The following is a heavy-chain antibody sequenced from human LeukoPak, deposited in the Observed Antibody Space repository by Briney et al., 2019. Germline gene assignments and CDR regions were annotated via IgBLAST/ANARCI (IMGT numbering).Heavy chain of an antibody. CDR1: GGSVTSHY. CDR3: ARGPLGSRGYGSDD. Sequence: SETLSLTCTVSGGSVTSHYGSWIRQPPGKGLEWIAYIYNNASTNYNPSLKSRVTISVDTSKNQFSLKLSSVTAADTAVYYCARGPLGSRGYGSDDWGQGTLVTVSS. J-gene: IGHJ4*02. V-gene: IGHV4-59*02. D-gene: IGHD3-22*01. CDR2: IYNNAST.